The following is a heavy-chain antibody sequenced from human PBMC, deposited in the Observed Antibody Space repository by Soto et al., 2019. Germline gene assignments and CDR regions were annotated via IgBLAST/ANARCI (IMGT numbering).Heavy chain of an antibody. J-gene: IGHJ6*02. Sequence: PGGSLRLSCTASGFTFGDYAMSWVRQAPGKGLEWVGFIRSKAYGGTTEYAASVKGRFTISRDDSKSIAYLQMNSLKTEDTAVNYCTRVFPTIFGVVRLDYYYGMDVWGQGTTVTVSS. CDR3: TRVFPTIFGVVRLDYYYGMDV. CDR2: IRSKAYGGTT. V-gene: IGHV3-49*04. CDR1: GFTFGDYA. D-gene: IGHD3-3*01.